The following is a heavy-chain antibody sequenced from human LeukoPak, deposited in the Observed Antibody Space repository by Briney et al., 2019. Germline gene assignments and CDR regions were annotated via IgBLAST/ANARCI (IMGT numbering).Heavy chain of an antibody. V-gene: IGHV4-59*01. CDR1: GGSISSYY. D-gene: IGHD6-19*01. Sequence: SETLSLTCTVSGGSISSYYWSWVRQPPGKGLEWIGYIHYRRGTNSIPSLKSRVAISIDASKNQFSLRLSSVTAADTAVYYCASSFNRIAVAFLYWGQGTLVTVSP. J-gene: IGHJ4*02. CDR3: ASSFNRIAVAFLY. CDR2: IHYRRGT.